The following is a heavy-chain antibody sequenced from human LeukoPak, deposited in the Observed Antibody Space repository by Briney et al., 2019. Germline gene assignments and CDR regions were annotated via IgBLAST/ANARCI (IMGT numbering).Heavy chain of an antibody. J-gene: IGHJ4*02. CDR1: GFNVSGNY. CDR2: IYSGVSS. Sequence: GGSLRLSCAASGFNVSGNYMSWVRQAPGKGLEWVSVIYSGVSSYYADPVKGRFTISRDNSKNTLYLQMNTLRAEDTAVYYCARHYHDILTGYGHWGQGTLVTVSS. D-gene: IGHD3-9*01. V-gene: IGHV3-66*04. CDR3: ARHYHDILTGYGH.